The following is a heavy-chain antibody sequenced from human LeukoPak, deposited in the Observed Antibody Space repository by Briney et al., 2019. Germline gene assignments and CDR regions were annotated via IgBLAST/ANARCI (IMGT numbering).Heavy chain of an antibody. CDR2: IYYSGST. J-gene: IGHJ6*03. CDR1: GGSISSSSYY. CDR3: AREKTPARQGDYYYMDV. V-gene: IGHV4-39*07. D-gene: IGHD2-2*01. Sequence: PSETLSLTCTVSGGSISSSSYYWGWIRQPPGKGLEWIGSIYYSGSTYYNPSLKSRVTISVDTSKNQFSLKLSSVTAADTAVYYCAREKTPARQGDYYYMDVWGKGTTVTVSS.